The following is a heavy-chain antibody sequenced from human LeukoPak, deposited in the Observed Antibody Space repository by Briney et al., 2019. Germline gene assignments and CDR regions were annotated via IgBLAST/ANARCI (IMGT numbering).Heavy chain of an antibody. Sequence: PGRSLRLSCAASGFTFDDYAMHWVRQAPGKGLEWVSGISWNSGSIGYADSVKGRFTISRDNAKNSLYLQMNSLRAGDTALYYCAKEGYYYDSSGYSPGYFDYWGQGTLVTVSS. CDR3: AKEGYYYDSSGYSPGYFDY. J-gene: IGHJ4*02. CDR2: ISWNSGSI. D-gene: IGHD3-22*01. CDR1: GFTFDDYA. V-gene: IGHV3-9*01.